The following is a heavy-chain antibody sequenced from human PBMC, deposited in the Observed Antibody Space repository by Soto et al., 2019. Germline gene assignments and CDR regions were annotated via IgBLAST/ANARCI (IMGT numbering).Heavy chain of an antibody. CDR2: IYKSETT. J-gene: IGHJ1*01. D-gene: IGHD3-10*01. CDR1: AGTTSRGANY. Sequence: TSTVSAGTTSRGANYGCCIRHAPQKGLEWIGNIYKSETTSYNPSLRGRVTISVDTSKNQLSLRLNSLTAADTARYYCARRGGLVTRSAYFPHWGHVIQVTV. CDR3: ARRGGLVTRSAYFPH. V-gene: IGHV4-31*03.